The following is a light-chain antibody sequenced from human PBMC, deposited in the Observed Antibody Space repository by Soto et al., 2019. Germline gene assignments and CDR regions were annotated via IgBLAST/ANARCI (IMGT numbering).Light chain of an antibody. J-gene: IGKJ5*01. CDR2: GIS. V-gene: IGKV3-15*01. CDR1: QSVNSN. CDR3: QQYSKWPIT. Sequence: EMVMTQSPANPSVSSRGSGTLPCRASQSVNSNYLAWYQQHPGQPPRLLIYGISTRATGIPARFSGSGSGTEFSLTISSLQSEDFAVYYCQQYSKWPITFGQGTRLEIK.